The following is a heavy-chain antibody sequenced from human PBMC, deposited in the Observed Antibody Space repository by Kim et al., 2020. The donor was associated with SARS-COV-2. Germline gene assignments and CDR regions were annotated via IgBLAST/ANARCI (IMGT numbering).Heavy chain of an antibody. CDR1: GGSISSSSYY. Sequence: SETLSLTCTVSGGSISSSSYYWGWIRQPPGKGLEWIGSIYYSGSTYYNPSLKSRVTISVDTSKNQFSLKLSSVTAADTAVYYCARHYDFWSGYYTWSNDYYYGMDVWGQGTTVTVSS. CDR3: ARHYDFWSGYYTWSNDYYYGMDV. D-gene: IGHD3-3*01. J-gene: IGHJ6*02. CDR2: IYYSGST. V-gene: IGHV4-39*01.